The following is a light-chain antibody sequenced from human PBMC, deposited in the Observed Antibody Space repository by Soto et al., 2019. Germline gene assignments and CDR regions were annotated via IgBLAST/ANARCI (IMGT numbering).Light chain of an antibody. CDR2: DVT. V-gene: IGLV2-8*01. CDR3: CSFAGTSTPGNKIVV. CDR1: SSDVGDYNF. Sequence: QSALTQPPSASGSLGQSVTISCTATSSDVGDYNFVSWYQHQPGKAPKLIIFDVTKRPSGVPDRFSGSKSGYTASLTVSGLQAEDEADYYCCSFAGTSTPGNKIVVFGGGTQLTVL. J-gene: IGLJ2*01.